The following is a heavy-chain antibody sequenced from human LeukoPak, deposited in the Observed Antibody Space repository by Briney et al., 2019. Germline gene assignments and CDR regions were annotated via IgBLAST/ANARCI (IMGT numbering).Heavy chain of an antibody. CDR1: GYSFTSYW. V-gene: IGHV5-51*01. J-gene: IGHJ3*02. CDR3: ARLLDSGYDGAFDI. CDR2: IYPDDSDT. D-gene: IGHD5-12*01. Sequence: GESLKISCKTSGYSFTSYWIAWVRQMPGKGLEWMGIIYPDDSDTKYSPSFQGQVTISADKSISTAYLQWSGLKASDTAMYYCARLLDSGYDGAFDIWGQGTMVTVSS.